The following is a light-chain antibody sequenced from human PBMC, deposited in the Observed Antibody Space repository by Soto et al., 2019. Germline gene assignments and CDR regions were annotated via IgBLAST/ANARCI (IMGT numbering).Light chain of an antibody. CDR1: SNDVGGSKY. CDR3: SSYSSNNILSYV. J-gene: IGLJ1*01. V-gene: IGLV2-14*03. CDR2: EVN. Sequence: QSVLTQPASVSGAPGRSITISCTRTSNDVGGSKYVYLYQQRPGTAPKLMMFEVNNRPSGVSDRFSGSRHANTASXXISGLQAQDEADYYCSSYSSNNILSYVFGTGTKVTVL.